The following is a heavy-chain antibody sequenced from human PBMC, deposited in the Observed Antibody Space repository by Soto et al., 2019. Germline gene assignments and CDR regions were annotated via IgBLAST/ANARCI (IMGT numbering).Heavy chain of an antibody. J-gene: IGHJ4*02. V-gene: IGHV4-38-2*01. Sequence: PSETLSLTCDVSGYSISSGYYWGWIRQPPGKGLECIGTVYPPGNAFYNPSLDSRVTISVDTSKNPFSLHLRSVTAADTAVYYCVRAHTPYYCTSMSFSYFDYWGQEALVTVSS. CDR1: GYSISSGYY. CDR2: VYPPGNA. CDR3: VRAHTPYYCTSMSFSYFDY. D-gene: IGHD2-2*01.